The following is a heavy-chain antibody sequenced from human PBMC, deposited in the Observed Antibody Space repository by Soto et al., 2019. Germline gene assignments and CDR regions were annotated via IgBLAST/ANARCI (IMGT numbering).Heavy chain of an antibody. J-gene: IGHJ3*01. CDR2: INTDGTIT. D-gene: IGHD1-1*01. V-gene: IGHV3-74*01. Sequence: QPGGSLRLSCAASGFTFSSYWMHWVRQAPGKGLVWVSRINTDGTITTYAESVRGRFTISRDNARDTLYLQMNSLRAEDTAVYYCAMSNDGLFWGQGTMVTVSS. CDR1: GFTFSSYW. CDR3: AMSNDGLF.